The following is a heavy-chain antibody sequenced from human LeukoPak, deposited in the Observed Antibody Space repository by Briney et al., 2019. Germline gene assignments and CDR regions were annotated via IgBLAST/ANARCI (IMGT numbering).Heavy chain of an antibody. J-gene: IGHJ4*02. V-gene: IGHV1-18*01. Sequence: ASVKVSCKASGYTFTSYGISWVRQAPGQGLEWMGWISAYNGNTNYAQKLQGRVTMTTDTSTSTAYMELSRLRSDDTAVYYCARDLSTYGDPTLLGYWGQGTLVTVSS. CDR3: ARDLSTYGDPTLLGY. D-gene: IGHD4-17*01. CDR2: ISAYNGNT. CDR1: GYTFTSYG.